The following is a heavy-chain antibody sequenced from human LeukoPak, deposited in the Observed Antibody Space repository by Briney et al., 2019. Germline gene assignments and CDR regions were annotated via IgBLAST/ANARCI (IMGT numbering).Heavy chain of an antibody. D-gene: IGHD6-13*01. Sequence: GGSLRLSCAASEFTFSNHAMSWVRQAPGKGLEWVSAIVGSGGRAYYTDSVKGRFTVSRDNSKNTLFLQMNSLRAEDTAVHYCARESASSWTGNWFDPWGQGTLVTVSS. J-gene: IGHJ5*02. CDR2: IVGSGGRA. CDR1: EFTFSNHA. V-gene: IGHV3-23*01. CDR3: ARESASSWTGNWFDP.